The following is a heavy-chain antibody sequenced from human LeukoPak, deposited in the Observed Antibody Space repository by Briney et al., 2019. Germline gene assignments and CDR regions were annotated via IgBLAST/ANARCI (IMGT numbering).Heavy chain of an antibody. CDR3: ARAMSGDY. CDR2: ISSGSDYI. J-gene: IGHJ4*02. V-gene: IGHV3-21*01. Sequence: GGSLRLSCAASGFTFSSHTMIWVRQAPGKGLEWLSSISSGSDYIFYADSVKGRFITSRDNAKNSLYLQMSGLRAEDTAVYYCARAMSGDYWGQGTLVTVSS. CDR1: GFTFSSHT.